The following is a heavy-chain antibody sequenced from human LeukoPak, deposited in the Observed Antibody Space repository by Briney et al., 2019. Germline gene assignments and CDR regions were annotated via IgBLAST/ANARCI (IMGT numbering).Heavy chain of an antibody. Sequence: GRSLRLSCAASGFTFSSYAMHWVRQAPGKGLEWVAVISYDGSNKYYADSAKGRFTISRDNSKNTLYLQMNSLRAEDTAVYYCARDDCSSTSCYYYYGMDVWGQGTTVTVSS. CDR2: ISYDGSNK. V-gene: IGHV3-30-3*01. CDR3: ARDDCSSTSCYYYYGMDV. CDR1: GFTFSSYA. D-gene: IGHD2-2*01. J-gene: IGHJ6*02.